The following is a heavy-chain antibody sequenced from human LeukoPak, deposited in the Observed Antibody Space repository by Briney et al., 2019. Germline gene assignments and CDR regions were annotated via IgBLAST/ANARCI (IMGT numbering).Heavy chain of an antibody. Sequence: ASVKVSCTASGYTFTSYGMTWVRQAPGQGLEWMGWISAYNGNTKYAQKVQGRVTMTTDTSTSTAYMELRSLRSDDTAVYYCASGVGAITFYYYGMDVWGQGTTVTVSS. CDR1: GYTFTSYG. CDR2: ISAYNGNT. CDR3: ASGVGAITFYYYGMDV. V-gene: IGHV1-18*01. J-gene: IGHJ6*02. D-gene: IGHD5-12*01.